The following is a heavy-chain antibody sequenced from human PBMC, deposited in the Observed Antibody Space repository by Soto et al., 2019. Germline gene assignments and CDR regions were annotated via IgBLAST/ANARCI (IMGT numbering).Heavy chain of an antibody. CDR1: GYTFTSYA. CDR2: INAGNGNT. CDR3: ARDRDRNYYAFDI. Sequence: ASVKVSCKASGYTFTSYAMHWVRQAPGQRLEWMGWINAGNGNTKYSQKFQGRVTITRDTSASTAYMELSSLRSEDTAVYYCARDRDRNYYAFDIWGQGTMVTVSS. V-gene: IGHV1-3*01. J-gene: IGHJ3*02. D-gene: IGHD1-7*01.